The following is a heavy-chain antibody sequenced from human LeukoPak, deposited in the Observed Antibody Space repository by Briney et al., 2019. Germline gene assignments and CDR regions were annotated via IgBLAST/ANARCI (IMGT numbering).Heavy chain of an antibody. CDR3: AKVGNLGAAVYYYYGMDV. J-gene: IGHJ6*02. CDR2: IGTAGDT. CDR1: GFTFSSYD. Sequence: WGSLRLSCAASGFTFSSYDMHWVRQATGKGLEWVSDIGTAGDTYYPGSVKGRFTISRENAKNSLYLQMNSLRAGDTAVYYCAKVGNLGAAVYYYYGMDVWGQGTTVTVSS. D-gene: IGHD2-15*01. V-gene: IGHV3-13*01.